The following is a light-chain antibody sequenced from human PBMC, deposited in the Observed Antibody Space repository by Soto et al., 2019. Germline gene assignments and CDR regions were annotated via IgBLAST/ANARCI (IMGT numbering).Light chain of an antibody. CDR1: SSDVGGYNY. CDR2: EVS. CDR3: SSYTSSSTYV. V-gene: IGLV2-14*01. Sequence: QSVLTQPPSASGSPGQSVTISCTGISSDVGGYNYVSWYQQHPGKAPKLMIYEVSNRPSGVSNRFSGSKSGNTASLTISGLQAEDEADYYCSSYTSSSTYVFRTGTKVTVL. J-gene: IGLJ1*01.